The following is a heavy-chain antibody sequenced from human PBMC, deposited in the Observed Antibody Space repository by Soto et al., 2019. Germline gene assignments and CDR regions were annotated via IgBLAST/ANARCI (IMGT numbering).Heavy chain of an antibody. Sequence: ASVKVSCKVSGYILTELSMHWVRQAPGKGLEWMGGFDPEDGETIYAQNFQGRVTMTEDTSTDTAYMELSSLRSEDTAVYYCASSWARFTNKNCSGGSCYGYFDYWGHGTLVTVSS. J-gene: IGHJ4*01. D-gene: IGHD2-15*01. CDR2: FDPEDGET. V-gene: IGHV1-24*01. CDR3: ASSWARFTNKNCSGGSCYGYFDY. CDR1: GYILTELS.